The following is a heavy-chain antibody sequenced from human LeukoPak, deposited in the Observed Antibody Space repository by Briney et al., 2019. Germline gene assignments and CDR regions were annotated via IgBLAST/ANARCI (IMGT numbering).Heavy chain of an antibody. CDR2: INPNNGGT. D-gene: IGHD6-13*01. V-gene: IGHV1-2*02. J-gene: IGHJ4*02. CDR1: RYIFTSYY. CDR3: ARDRGSSWFADY. Sequence: ASVKVSCRASRYIFTSYYTHWVRQAPGEGLEWMGWINPNNGGTKYAQKFQGRVTMTSDTSISTAYMQLSRLKSDDTAMYYCARDRGSSWFADYWGQGTLVTVSS.